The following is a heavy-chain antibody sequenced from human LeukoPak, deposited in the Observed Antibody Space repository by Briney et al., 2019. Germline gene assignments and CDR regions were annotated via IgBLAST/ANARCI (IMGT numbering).Heavy chain of an antibody. CDR2: ISFHNGNT. D-gene: IGHD3-3*01. V-gene: IGHV1-18*01. J-gene: IGHJ6*02. Sequence: ASVKVSCEASGYTFTSYGISWVRQAPGQGLEWMGWISFHNGNTNYPQKLQGRVTITADESTSTAYMELSSLRSEDTAVYYCARLRFLERLLSGYYYYGMDVWGQGTTVTVSS. CDR1: GYTFTSYG. CDR3: ARLRFLERLLSGYYYYGMDV.